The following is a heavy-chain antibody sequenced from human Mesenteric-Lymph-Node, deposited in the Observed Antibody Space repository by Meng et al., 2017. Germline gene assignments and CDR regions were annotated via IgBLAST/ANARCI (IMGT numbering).Heavy chain of an antibody. CDR2: IYHSGST. Sequence: QVQLQESGPGLLKPSETLSLTCAVSGGSISSVYWWTWVRQSPGKGLEWIGEIYHSGSTNYNPSLKSRVTISVDESKNQFSLRLSSVTAADTAVYYCARVGAYCGGDCYHPRWGQGTLVTVSS. D-gene: IGHD2-21*02. CDR3: ARVGAYCGGDCYHPR. V-gene: IGHV4-4*02. CDR1: GGSISSVYW. J-gene: IGHJ4*02.